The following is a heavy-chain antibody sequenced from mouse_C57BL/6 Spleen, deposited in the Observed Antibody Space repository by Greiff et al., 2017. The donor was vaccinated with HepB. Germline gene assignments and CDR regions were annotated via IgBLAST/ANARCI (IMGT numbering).Heavy chain of an antibody. CDR1: GYTFTSYW. Sequence: QVQLQQPGAELVKPGASVKLSCKASGYTFTSYWMHWVKQRPGQGLEWMGMIHPNSGSTNYNEKFKSKTTLTVDKSSSTAYMQLSSLTSEDSAVYYWAGLSSDGAMDYWGQGTPVTVSS. D-gene: IGHD1-3*01. V-gene: IGHV1-64*01. CDR3: AGLSSDGAMDY. CDR2: IHPNSGST. J-gene: IGHJ4*01.